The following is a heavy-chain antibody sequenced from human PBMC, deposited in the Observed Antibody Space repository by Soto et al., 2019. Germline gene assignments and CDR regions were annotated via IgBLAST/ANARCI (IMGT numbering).Heavy chain of an antibody. CDR1: GFAFSNYA. J-gene: IGHJ4*02. V-gene: IGHV3-23*01. D-gene: IGHD4-17*01. CDR3: TKEAVTTRHFDN. Sequence: EVQLLESGGVLVQPGGSLRLSCAASGFAFSNYAMNWVRQAPGKGLEWVSSITLSGGTTYYADSVKGRFTISRDNSKNTVYLRMNSLRAEDTAVYYCTKEAVTTRHFDNWGQGTLVTVSS. CDR2: ITLSGGTT.